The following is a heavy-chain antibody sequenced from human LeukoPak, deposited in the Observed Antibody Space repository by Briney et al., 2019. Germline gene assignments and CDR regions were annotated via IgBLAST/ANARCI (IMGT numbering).Heavy chain of an antibody. CDR3: ARVPAEFGYDY. CDR2: IHTSGST. Sequence: PSETLSLTCTVSGGSISSYYWSRIRQPAGKGLEWIGRIHTSGSTNYNPSLKSRVTMSGDTSKNLFSLRLTSVTAADTAVYYCARVPAEFGYDYWGQGTLVTVSS. J-gene: IGHJ4*02. V-gene: IGHV4-4*07. D-gene: IGHD2-2*01. CDR1: GGSISSYY.